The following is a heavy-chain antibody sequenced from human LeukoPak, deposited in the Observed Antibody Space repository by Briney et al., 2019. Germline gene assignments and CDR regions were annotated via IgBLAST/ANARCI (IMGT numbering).Heavy chain of an antibody. V-gene: IGHV4-61*01. CDR2: IYYSGST. J-gene: IGHJ4*02. D-gene: IGHD3-9*01. Sequence: SETLSLTCTVSGGSVSSDSYYWSWIRQPPGKGLEWIGYIYYSGSTNYNPSLKSRVTISVDTSKNQFSLKLSSVTAADTAVYYCARGKRYYDILTGYYNGHFDYWGQGTLVTVSS. CDR1: GGSVSSDSYY. CDR3: ARGKRYYDILTGYYNGHFDY.